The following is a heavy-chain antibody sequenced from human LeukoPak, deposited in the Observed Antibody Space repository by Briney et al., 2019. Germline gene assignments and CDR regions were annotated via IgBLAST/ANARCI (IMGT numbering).Heavy chain of an antibody. CDR1: GFTFASYA. D-gene: IGHD2-21*02. J-gene: IGHJ4*02. CDR2: ISGSGGST. Sequence: GGSLRLSCAASGFTFASYAVSWVRQAPGKGLEWVSTISGSGGSTYYADSVKGRFTISRDNSKNTLSLQMNSLRAEDTAVYYCAKSGLATAIRSYFDYWGQGTLVTVSS. V-gene: IGHV3-23*01. CDR3: AKSGLATAIRSYFDY.